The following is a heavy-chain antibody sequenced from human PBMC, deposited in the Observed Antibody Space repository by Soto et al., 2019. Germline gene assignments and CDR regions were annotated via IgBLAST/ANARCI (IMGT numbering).Heavy chain of an antibody. Sequence: SETLSLTCTVSGGSISSSSYYWGWIRQPPGKGLEWIGSIYYSGSTYYNPSLKSRVTISVDTSKNQFSLKLSSVTAADTAVYYCARLSMDTVTSPGDAFAIWGQGTMVT. D-gene: IGHD4-17*01. CDR1: GGSISSSSYY. V-gene: IGHV4-39*01. CDR3: ARLSMDTVTSPGDAFAI. CDR2: IYYSGST. J-gene: IGHJ3*02.